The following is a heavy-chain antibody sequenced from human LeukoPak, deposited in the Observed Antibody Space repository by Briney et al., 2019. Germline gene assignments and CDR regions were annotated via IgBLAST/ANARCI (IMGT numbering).Heavy chain of an antibody. V-gene: IGHV3-23*01. CDR3: AKDSPLGATLLDYFDY. D-gene: IGHD1-26*01. CDR1: GFTFSSYA. J-gene: IGHJ4*02. CDR2: ISGSGGST. Sequence: GGSLRLSCAASGFTFSSYAMSWVRQAPGKGLEWVSAISGSGGSTYYADSVKGRFTISRDNSKNTLYLQMNSLRAEDTAVYYCAKDSPLGATLLDYFDYWGQGTLVTVSS.